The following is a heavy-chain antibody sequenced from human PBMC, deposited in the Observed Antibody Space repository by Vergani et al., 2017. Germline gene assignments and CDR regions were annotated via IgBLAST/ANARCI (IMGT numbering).Heavy chain of an antibody. D-gene: IGHD6-19*01. CDR2: IYYNGST. V-gene: IGHV4-39*01. J-gene: IGHJ5*02. CDR3: AGHSTVEWLVKLGWIDP. CDR1: GASIRSSNYY. Sequence: QLQLQESGPGLVKPSATLSLTCSVSGASIRSSNYYCGWIRQPPGKGLEWIASIYYNGSTSYNPSLKSRVTISVATSKNQFSLKLSSVTAADTAVYFCAGHSTVEWLVKLGWIDPWGQGILVTVSS.